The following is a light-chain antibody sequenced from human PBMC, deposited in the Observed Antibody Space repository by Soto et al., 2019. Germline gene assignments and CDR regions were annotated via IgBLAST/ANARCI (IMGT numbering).Light chain of an antibody. V-gene: IGLV3-21*02. J-gene: IGLJ1*01. Sequence: SYDLTQPPSVSVAPGQTARLTCGGDNIGSKSVHWYQQKPGQAPVMVVYDDSDRPSGIPERFSGSNSGNTATLTISRVEAGDEADYFCQVWDSRSDHYVFGPGTKVTVL. CDR1: NIGSKS. CDR2: DDS. CDR3: QVWDSRSDHYV.